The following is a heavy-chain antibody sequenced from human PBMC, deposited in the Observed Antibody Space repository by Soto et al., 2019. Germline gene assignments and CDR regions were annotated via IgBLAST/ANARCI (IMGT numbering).Heavy chain of an antibody. CDR1: GGSISSGGYS. Sequence: QLQLQESGSGLVKPSQTLSLTCAVSGGSISSGGYSWSWIRQPPGKGLEWIGYIYHSGSTYYNPSLESLVIRSADKSKNQFSLKLSSVTAANMAVSHCAIVDYDSFDYWGQGTLVTVSS. D-gene: IGHD5-12*01. CDR3: AIVDYDSFDY. J-gene: IGHJ4*02. CDR2: IYHSGST. V-gene: IGHV4-30-2*01.